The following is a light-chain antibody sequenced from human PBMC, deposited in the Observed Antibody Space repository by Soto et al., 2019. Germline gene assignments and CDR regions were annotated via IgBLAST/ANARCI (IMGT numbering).Light chain of an antibody. CDR3: SSYSGSSNWV. Sequence: SALTQPPSASGSPGQSVAISCTGTSSDVGGYNYVSWYQHHPGKAPKLMIYEVSRRPSGVSDRFSGSKSGNTASLTVSGLQAEDEADYYCSSYSGSSNWVFGGGTKVTVL. J-gene: IGLJ3*02. CDR1: SSDVGGYNY. V-gene: IGLV2-8*01. CDR2: EVS.